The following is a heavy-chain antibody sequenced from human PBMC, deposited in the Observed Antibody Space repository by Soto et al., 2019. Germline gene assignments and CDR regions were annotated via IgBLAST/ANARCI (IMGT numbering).Heavy chain of an antibody. CDR2: ISYDGSNK. Sequence: PGGSLRLSCAASGFTFSSYAMHWVRQAPGKGLEWVAVISYDGSNKYYAASVKGRFTISRDNSKNTLYLQMNSLRADDTAVYYCARGPSSLTRFDYWGQGTLVTVSS. D-gene: IGHD2-2*01. J-gene: IGHJ4*02. CDR3: ARGPSSLTRFDY. V-gene: IGHV3-30-3*01. CDR1: GFTFSSYA.